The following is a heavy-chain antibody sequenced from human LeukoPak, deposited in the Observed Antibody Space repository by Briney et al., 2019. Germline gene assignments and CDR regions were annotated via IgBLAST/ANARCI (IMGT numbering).Heavy chain of an antibody. CDR3: ARDSRKDAFDI. CDR2: IYYSGST. V-gene: IGHV4-59*01. CDR1: GGSISSYH. Sequence: PSETLSLTCTVSGGSISSYHWSWIRQPPGKGLEWIGYIYYSGSTNYNPSLKSRVTISVDTSRNQFSLKLSSVTAADTAVYYCARDSRKDAFDIWGQGTMVTVSS. D-gene: IGHD6-13*01. J-gene: IGHJ3*02.